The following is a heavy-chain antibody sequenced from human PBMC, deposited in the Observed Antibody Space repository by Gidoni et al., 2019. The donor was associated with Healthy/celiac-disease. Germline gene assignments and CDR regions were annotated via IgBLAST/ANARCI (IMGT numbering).Heavy chain of an antibody. CDR3: ARGYGDYRYWYFDL. D-gene: IGHD4-17*01. V-gene: IGHV1-69*01. CDR1: GVTFSSYA. J-gene: IGHJ2*01. CDR2: IIPSFGTA. Sequence: QVQLVQSGAEVKKPGSSVKVSCTASGVTFSSYAISWVRQAPGQGLEWMGGIIPSFGTANYAQKFQGRVTITADESTSTAYMELSSLRSEDTAVYYCARGYGDYRYWYFDLWGRGTLVTVSS.